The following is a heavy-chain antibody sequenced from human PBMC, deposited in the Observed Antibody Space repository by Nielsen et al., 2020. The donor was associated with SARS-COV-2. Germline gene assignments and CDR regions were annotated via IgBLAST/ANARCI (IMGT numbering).Heavy chain of an antibody. Sequence: SETLSLTCTVSGGSISSSRYYWGWIRQPPGKGLEWIGSIYYSGSTYYNPSLKSRVTISVDTSKNQFSLKLSSVTAADTAVYYCATPRLGGYYDSSGSPLGYWGQGTLVTVSS. D-gene: IGHD3-22*01. V-gene: IGHV4-39*01. CDR3: ATPRLGGYYDSSGSPLGY. J-gene: IGHJ4*02. CDR2: IYYSGST. CDR1: GGSISSSRYY.